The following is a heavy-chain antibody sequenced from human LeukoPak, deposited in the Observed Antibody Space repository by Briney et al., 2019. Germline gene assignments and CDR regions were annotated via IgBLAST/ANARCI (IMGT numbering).Heavy chain of an antibody. CDR2: INDDGSDT. CDR3: VRGGPSTWF. D-gene: IGHD3-22*01. CDR1: GFTFKLYW. Sequence: GGSLRLSCAASGFTFKLYWMHWVRQVPGKGPVWVARINDDGSDTVYADSVKGRFTISKDDAKNMLFLQMNSLRGEDTAVYHCVRGGPSTWFWGQGTLVTVSS. J-gene: IGHJ4*02. V-gene: IGHV3-74*01.